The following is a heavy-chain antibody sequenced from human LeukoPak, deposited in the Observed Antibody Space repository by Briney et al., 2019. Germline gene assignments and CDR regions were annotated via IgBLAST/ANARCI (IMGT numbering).Heavy chain of an antibody. CDR2: ISAYNGNT. Sequence: PEASVKVSCKASGYTFTSYGISWVRQAPGQGLEWMGWISAYNGNTNYAQKLQGRVTMTTDTSTSTAYMELRSLRSDDTAVYYCASLWFGEDDMDVWGQGTTVTVSS. D-gene: IGHD3-10*01. V-gene: IGHV1-18*01. J-gene: IGHJ6*02. CDR1: GYTFTSYG. CDR3: ASLWFGEDDMDV.